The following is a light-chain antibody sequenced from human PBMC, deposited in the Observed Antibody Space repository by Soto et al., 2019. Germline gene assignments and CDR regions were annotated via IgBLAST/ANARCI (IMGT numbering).Light chain of an antibody. CDR1: SSNIGAGYD. Sequence: QSVLTQPPSVSGAPGQRVTISCTGSSSNIGAGYDVHWYQQLPGRVPKLRIYGNTNRPSGVPDRFSGSKSGTSASLAITGLQAEDEAGDYCLSFDSSLSVVFGGGTQVPVL. CDR3: LSFDSSLSVV. J-gene: IGLJ2*01. CDR2: GNT. V-gene: IGLV1-40*01.